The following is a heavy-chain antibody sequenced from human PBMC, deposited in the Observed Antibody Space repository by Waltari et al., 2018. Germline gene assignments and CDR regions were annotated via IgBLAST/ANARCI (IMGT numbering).Heavy chain of an antibody. V-gene: IGHV3-30*02. CDR2: IRYDGSNK. Sequence: QVQLVESGGGVVQSGGSLRLSCAASGFTFSSYGMHWVRQAPGKGLEWVAFIRYDGSNKYSADSVKGRFTISRDNSKNTLYLQMNSLRAEDTAVYYCAKDRPCSSTSCYRGFDYWGQGTLVTVSS. J-gene: IGHJ4*02. CDR1: GFTFSSYG. CDR3: AKDRPCSSTSCYRGFDY. D-gene: IGHD2-2*02.